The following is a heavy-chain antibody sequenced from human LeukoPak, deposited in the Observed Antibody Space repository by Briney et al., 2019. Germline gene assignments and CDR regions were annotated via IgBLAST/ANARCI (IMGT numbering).Heavy chain of an antibody. J-gene: IGHJ4*02. V-gene: IGHV4-34*01. CDR3: ARIDGDYPEEGDY. D-gene: IGHD4-17*01. CDR2: INHSGST. Sequence: SETLSLTCTVSGGSISSYYWSWIRQPPGKGLEWIGEINHSGSTNYNPSLKSRVTISVDTSKNQFSLKLSSVTAADTAVYYCARIDGDYPEEGDYWGQGTLVTVSS. CDR1: GGSISSYY.